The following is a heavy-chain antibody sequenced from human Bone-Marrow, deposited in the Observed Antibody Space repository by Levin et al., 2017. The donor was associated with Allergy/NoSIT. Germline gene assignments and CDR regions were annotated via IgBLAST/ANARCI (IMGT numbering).Heavy chain of an antibody. CDR2: IYPDDSDV. D-gene: IGHD5-12*01. CDR1: GYKFTDYW. CDR3: ARPGVATVPLRIYYFDY. Sequence: GASVKVSCKASGYKFTDYWIGWVRLLPGKRPEWMGIIYPDDSDVRYNPSFQGHVTISADRSINTAFLQWSRLQASDTGIYYCARPGVATVPLRIYYFDYWGLGTLVTVSS. V-gene: IGHV5-51*01. J-gene: IGHJ4*02.